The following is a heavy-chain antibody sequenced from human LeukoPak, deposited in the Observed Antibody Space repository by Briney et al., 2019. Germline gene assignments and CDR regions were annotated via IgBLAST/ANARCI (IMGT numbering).Heavy chain of an antibody. CDR3: AKDVVPDSGWDLDY. D-gene: IGHD6-19*01. CDR1: GFTFRSYS. Sequence: SGGSLRLSCAASGFTFRSYSMNWVRQAPGKGLEWVSSISSSSSYIYYADSVKGRFTISRDNSKNTLYLQMSSLRTEDTAIYYCAKDVVPDSGWDLDYWGQGTLVTVSS. J-gene: IGHJ4*02. CDR2: ISSSSSYI. V-gene: IGHV3-21*04.